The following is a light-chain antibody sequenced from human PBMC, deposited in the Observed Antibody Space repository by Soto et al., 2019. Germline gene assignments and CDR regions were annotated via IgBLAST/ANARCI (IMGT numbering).Light chain of an antibody. V-gene: IGKV3D-20*02. CDR3: QQRSNWPLIT. J-gene: IGKJ5*01. CDR1: QSVSSRS. Sequence: EIVLTQSPGTLSLSPGERATLSCRASQSVSSRSLAWYQQKPGQAPRLLISGASSRAADIPDRFSGSGSGTDFTLTINSLEPEDFAVYYCQQRSNWPLITFGQGTRLEI. CDR2: GAS.